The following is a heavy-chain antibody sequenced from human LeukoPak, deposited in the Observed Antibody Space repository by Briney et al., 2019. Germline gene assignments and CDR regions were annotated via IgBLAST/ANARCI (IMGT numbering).Heavy chain of an antibody. CDR3: ARDYGGKFDY. Sequence: SETLSLTCSVSGGSISGFYWSWIRQSPGKGLEWIGYIYYSGNTKYNPSLKSRVTMSVDASKNQFSLRVSSVTAADTAVYCCARDYGGKFDYWGQGTLVTVSS. V-gene: IGHV4-59*01. J-gene: IGHJ4*02. CDR2: IYYSGNT. D-gene: IGHD4-23*01. CDR1: GGSISGFY.